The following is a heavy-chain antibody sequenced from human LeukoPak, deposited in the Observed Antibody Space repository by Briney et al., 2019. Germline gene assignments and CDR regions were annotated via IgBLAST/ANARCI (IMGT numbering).Heavy chain of an antibody. D-gene: IGHD6-13*01. CDR1: GFTFTGYY. CDR3: AREESMEQQLVHAG. J-gene: IGHJ4*02. CDR2: INPNSGGT. V-gene: IGHV1-2*02. Sequence: VASVKVSCKASGFTFTGYYMHWVRQAPGQGLEWIGWINPNSGGTNYAQKFQGRVTMTRDTSISTAYMELSRLRSEDTAVYYCAREESMEQQLVHAGWGQGTLVTVSS.